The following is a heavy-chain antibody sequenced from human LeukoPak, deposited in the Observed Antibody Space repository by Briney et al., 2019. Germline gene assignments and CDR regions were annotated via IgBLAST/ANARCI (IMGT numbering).Heavy chain of an antibody. CDR3: TRDGRDIVVVPAAPYYYGMDV. D-gene: IGHD2-2*01. V-gene: IGHV3-49*03. Sequence: PGGSLRLSCTASGFTIGDYAMSWFRQAPGKGLEWVGFIRSKAYGGTTEYAASVKGRFTISRDDSKSIAYLQMNSLKTEDTAVYYCTRDGRDIVVVPAAPYYYGMDVWGQGTTVTVSS. CDR2: IRSKAYGGTT. J-gene: IGHJ6*02. CDR1: GFTIGDYA.